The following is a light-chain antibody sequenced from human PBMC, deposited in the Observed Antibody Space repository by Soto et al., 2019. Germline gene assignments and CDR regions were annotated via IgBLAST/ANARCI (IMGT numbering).Light chain of an antibody. CDR1: QSVLYTSSNKNF. CDR3: QQYSSSPPT. V-gene: IGKV4-1*01. CDR2: WAS. Sequence: DIVMTQSPDSLAVSLGERAMINCKSSQSVLYTSSNKNFLAWYQQKPGQPPKLLIYWASTRESGVPDRFSGSGSGTDFTLTIGSLQAEDVAVYYCQQYSSSPPTFGQGTKLEI. J-gene: IGKJ2*01.